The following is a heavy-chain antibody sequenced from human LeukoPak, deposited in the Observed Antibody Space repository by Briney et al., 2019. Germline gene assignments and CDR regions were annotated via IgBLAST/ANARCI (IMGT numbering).Heavy chain of an antibody. V-gene: IGHV3-48*01. D-gene: IGHD5-18*01. CDR3: ANQKGRIQPLDY. J-gene: IGHJ4*02. CDR1: GFTFSSYG. CDR2: ISSSGSTI. Sequence: GGSLRLSCAASGFTFSSYGMNWVRQAPGKGLEWVSYISSSGSTIYYADSVKGRFTISRDNAKNSLYLQMNSLRAEDTAVYYCANQKGRIQPLDYWGQGTLVTVSS.